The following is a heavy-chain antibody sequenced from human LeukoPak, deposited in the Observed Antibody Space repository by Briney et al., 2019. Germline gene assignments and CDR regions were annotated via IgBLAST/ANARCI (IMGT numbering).Heavy chain of an antibody. J-gene: IGHJ5*02. D-gene: IGHD2-2*01. CDR1: GGSFSGYY. CDR2: ISHSGST. CDR3: ARVGVVVVPAGGFDP. V-gene: IGHV4-34*01. Sequence: PSETLSLTCAVYGGSFSGYYWSWIRQPPGKGLEWIGEISHSGSTNYNPSLKSRVTISVDTSKNQFSLKLSSVTAADTAVYYCARVGVVVVPAGGFDPWGQGTLVTVSS.